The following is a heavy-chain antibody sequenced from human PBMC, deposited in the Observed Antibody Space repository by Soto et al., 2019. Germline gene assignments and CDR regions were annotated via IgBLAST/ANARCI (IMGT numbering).Heavy chain of an antibody. CDR1: GFTFSSYG. Sequence: PGGSLRLSCAASGFTFSSYGMHWVRQAPGKGLEWVAVIWYDGSNKYYADSVKGRFTISRDNSKNTLYLQMNSLRAEDTAVFYCARDVYCRGGSFYSVPVFDYWGQGPLATVS. CDR2: IWYDGSNK. CDR3: ARDVYCRGGSFYSVPVFDY. J-gene: IGHJ4*02. D-gene: IGHD2-15*01. V-gene: IGHV3-33*01.